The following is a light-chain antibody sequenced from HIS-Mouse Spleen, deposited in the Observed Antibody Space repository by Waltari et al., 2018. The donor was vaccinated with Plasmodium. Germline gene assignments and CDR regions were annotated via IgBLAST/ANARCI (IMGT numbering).Light chain of an antibody. V-gene: IGKV1-5*03. CDR3: QQYNSYQ. CDR2: KAS. CDR1: QSISSW. Sequence: DIQMTQSPSTLSASVGDRVTITCRASQSISSWLAWYQQKPGKAPKLLIYKASSLESGVPSSFSGSGSGTEFTLTISSLHPDDFATYYCQQYNSYQFGQGTKVEIK. J-gene: IGKJ1*01.